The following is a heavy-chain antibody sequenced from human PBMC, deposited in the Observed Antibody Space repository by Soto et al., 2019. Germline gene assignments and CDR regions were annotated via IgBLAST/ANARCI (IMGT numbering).Heavy chain of an antibody. CDR1: GFTFSSYA. CDR3: AKTLYDFWSGYQYAFDI. D-gene: IGHD3-3*01. J-gene: IGHJ3*02. Sequence: EVQLLESGGGLVQPGGSLRLSCAASGFTFSSYAMSWVRQAPGKGLEWVSAISGSGGSTYYADSVKGRFTIARDNSKNTLYLQMNSLRAEDTAVYYCAKTLYDFWSGYQYAFDIWGQGTMVTV. V-gene: IGHV3-23*01. CDR2: ISGSGGST.